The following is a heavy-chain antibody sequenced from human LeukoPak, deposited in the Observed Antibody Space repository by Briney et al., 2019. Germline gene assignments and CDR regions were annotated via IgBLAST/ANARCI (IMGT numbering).Heavy chain of an antibody. J-gene: IGHJ6*03. CDR3: ARWSGSVTARNYYYYMDV. CDR1: GFTFSNYN. Sequence: PGGSLRLSCAASGFTFSNYNMNWVRQAPGKGLEWVSSISSSSSYIYYADSVKGRFTISRDNAKNSLYLQMNSLRAEDTAVYYCARWSGSVTARNYYYYMDVWGEGTTVTVSS. CDR2: ISSSSSYI. V-gene: IGHV3-21*01. D-gene: IGHD6-6*01.